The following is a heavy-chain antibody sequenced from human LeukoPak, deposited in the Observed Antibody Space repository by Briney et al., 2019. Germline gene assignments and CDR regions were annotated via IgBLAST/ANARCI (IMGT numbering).Heavy chain of an antibody. CDR2: IRYDGGNK. V-gene: IGHV3-30*02. CDR1: GFTFSTYG. D-gene: IGHD3-16*01. CDR3: AKKGDLGNWYFDL. J-gene: IGHJ2*01. Sequence: PGGSLRLSCATSGFTFSTYGMHWVRQAPGKGLEWVACIRYDGGNKYYADSVKGRFIISRDNSKNTLYLQMNSLRAEDTAVYYCAKKGDLGNWYFDLWGRGTLVTVSS.